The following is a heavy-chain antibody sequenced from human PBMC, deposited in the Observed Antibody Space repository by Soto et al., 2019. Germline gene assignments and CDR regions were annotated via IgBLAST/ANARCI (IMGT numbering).Heavy chain of an antibody. V-gene: IGHV6-1*01. J-gene: IGHJ6*02. CDR1: GDSVSSNSAA. Sequence: PSQTLSLTCAISGDSVSSNSAAWNWIRQSPSRGLEWLGRTYYRSKWYNDYAVSVKSRITINPDTSKNQFSLQLNSVTPEDTAVYYCARDHKPGIAEAGPRYYGMDVWGQGTTVTVSS. CDR2: TYYRSKWYN. CDR3: ARDHKPGIAEAGPRYYGMDV. D-gene: IGHD6-13*01.